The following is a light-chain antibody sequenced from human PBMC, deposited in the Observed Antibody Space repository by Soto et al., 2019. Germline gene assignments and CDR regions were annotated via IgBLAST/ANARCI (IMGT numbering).Light chain of an antibody. CDR2: DAS. Sequence: EIVLTQSPGTLSLSPGERATLSCRASQSVSSSYLAWYRQTPGQAPRLLIYDASNRATGIPARFSGSGSGTDFTLTISSLEPEDFAVYYCQQRSNWPITFGQGTRLEIK. V-gene: IGKV3D-20*02. J-gene: IGKJ5*01. CDR1: QSVSSSY. CDR3: QQRSNWPIT.